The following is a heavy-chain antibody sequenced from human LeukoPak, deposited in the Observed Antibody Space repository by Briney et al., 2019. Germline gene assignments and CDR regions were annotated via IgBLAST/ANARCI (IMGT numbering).Heavy chain of an antibody. V-gene: IGHV3-23*01. Sequence: GGSLRLSCAASGFTFSSYAMSWVRQAPGKGLEWVSGISGSGDNTYYADSVKDRFTISRDNSKNTLYLQMNSLRAEDTAVYYCAKYGGNSGLSYWGQGTLVTVSS. CDR3: AKYGGNSGLSY. CDR2: ISGSGDNT. J-gene: IGHJ4*02. D-gene: IGHD4-23*01. CDR1: GFTFSSYA.